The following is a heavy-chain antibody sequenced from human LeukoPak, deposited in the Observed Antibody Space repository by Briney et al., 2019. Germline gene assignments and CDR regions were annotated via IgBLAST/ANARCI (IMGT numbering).Heavy chain of an antibody. D-gene: IGHD2-2*01. J-gene: IGHJ4*02. Sequence: SETLSLTCTVSGASISSYYWSWIRQPPGKGLEWVACISHNGNTDYNPSLKTRVTISVDTSKSQISLKLSSLTAADTAIYYCARHYSTDPFDYWGQGTPVTVSS. CDR2: ISHNGNT. CDR1: GASISSYY. V-gene: IGHV4-59*08. CDR3: ARHYSTDPFDY.